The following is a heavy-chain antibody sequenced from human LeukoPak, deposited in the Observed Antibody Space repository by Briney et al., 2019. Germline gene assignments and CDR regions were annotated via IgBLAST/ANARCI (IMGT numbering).Heavy chain of an antibody. Sequence: SETLSLTCTVSGGSVSSYYWSWIRQPAGKGLEWIGRIYTSGSTNYNPSLKSRVTMSVDTSKNQFSLKLSSVTAADTAVYYCARLGMRIDAFDIWGQGTMVTVSS. CDR2: IYTSGST. CDR3: ARLGMRIDAFDI. V-gene: IGHV4-4*07. CDR1: GGSVSSYY. J-gene: IGHJ3*02. D-gene: IGHD7-27*01.